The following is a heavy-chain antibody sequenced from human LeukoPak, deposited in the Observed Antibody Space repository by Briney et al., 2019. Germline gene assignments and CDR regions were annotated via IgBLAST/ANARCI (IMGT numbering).Heavy chain of an antibody. J-gene: IGHJ4*02. D-gene: IGHD2-2*01. CDR2: IKQDGSAK. CDR1: GFTFSSYW. CDR3: ARDWEVPAATVDY. Sequence: PGGSLRLSCAASGFTFSSYWMSWVRQAPGKGLEWVANIKQDGSAKYYVDSVKGRFTISRDNAKNSLYLQMNSLRAEDTAVYYCARDWEVPAATVDYWGQGTLVTASS. V-gene: IGHV3-7*01.